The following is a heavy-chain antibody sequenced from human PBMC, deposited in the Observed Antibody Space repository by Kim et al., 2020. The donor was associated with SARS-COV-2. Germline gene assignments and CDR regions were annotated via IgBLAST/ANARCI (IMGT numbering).Heavy chain of an antibody. J-gene: IGHJ5*02. Sequence: ASVKVSCKVSGYTLTELSMHWVRQAPGKGLEWMGGFDPEDGETIYAQKFQGRVTMTEDTSTDTAYMELSSLRSEDTAVYYCATAPPIAAAGTNWFYPWGQGTLVTVSS. CDR2: FDPEDGET. D-gene: IGHD6-13*01. CDR3: ATAPPIAAAGTNWFYP. V-gene: IGHV1-24*01. CDR1: GYTLTELS.